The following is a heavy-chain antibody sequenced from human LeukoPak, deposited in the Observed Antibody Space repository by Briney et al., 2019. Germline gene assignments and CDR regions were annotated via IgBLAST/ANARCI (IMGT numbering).Heavy chain of an antibody. J-gene: IGHJ4*02. D-gene: IGHD3-3*02. CDR3: GGNFWVVYQEGLNY. Sequence: GGSLRLSCAASGFTFSSYWMHWVRQAPGKGLVWVSRINSDGSSTSYADSVKGRFTISRDNAKNTLYLQMNSLRAEDTAVYYVGGNFWVVYQEGLNYWGKETRVTVSS. V-gene: IGHV3-74*01. CDR2: INSDGSST. CDR1: GFTFSSYW.